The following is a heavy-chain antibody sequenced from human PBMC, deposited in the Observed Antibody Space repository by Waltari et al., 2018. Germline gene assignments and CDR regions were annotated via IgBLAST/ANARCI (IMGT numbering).Heavy chain of an antibody. J-gene: IGHJ5*02. V-gene: IGHV1-2*06. CDR3: ARDYRGSGSYPNWFDP. CDR1: GYTFTGYY. D-gene: IGHD3-10*01. Sequence: QVQLVQSGAEVKKPGASVKVSCKASGYTFTGYYMHWVRQAPGQGLEWMGRINPNSGGTNYEQKLQGRVTMTRYTSISTAYMELSRLRSDDTAVYYCARDYRGSGSYPNWFDPWGQGTLVTVSS. CDR2: INPNSGGT.